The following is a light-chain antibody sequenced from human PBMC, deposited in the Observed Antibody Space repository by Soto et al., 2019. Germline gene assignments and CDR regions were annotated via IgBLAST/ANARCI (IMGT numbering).Light chain of an antibody. J-gene: IGKJ5*01. CDR3: QQRSHWPIT. Sequence: EIVLTQSPATLSLSPGERVTLSCRASQSVSSFLAWYQQKPGQAPRLLIYDASNRATGIPARFSGSGSGTDFSLTISSLEPEDLAVYYCQQRSHWPITFGQGTRLEIK. CDR1: QSVSSF. V-gene: IGKV3-11*01. CDR2: DAS.